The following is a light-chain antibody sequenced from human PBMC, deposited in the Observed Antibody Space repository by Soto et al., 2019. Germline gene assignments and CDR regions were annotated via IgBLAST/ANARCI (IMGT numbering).Light chain of an antibody. CDR1: SSDVGGYNY. J-gene: IGLJ2*01. CDR2: EVS. Sequence: QSALTQPASVSGSPGQSITISCTGTSSDVGGYNYVSWYQQHPGKAPKLMIYEVSNRPSGVSNRFSGSKSGNTASLTISGRQAEDEADYYCSSYTSSSTVVFGGGTQVTVL. V-gene: IGLV2-14*01. CDR3: SSYTSSSTVV.